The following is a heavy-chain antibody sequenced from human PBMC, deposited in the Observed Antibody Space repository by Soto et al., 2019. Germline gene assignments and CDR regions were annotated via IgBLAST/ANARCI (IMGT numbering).Heavy chain of an antibody. V-gene: IGHV1-3*01. CDR3: AGSTFLGNWFDP. Sequence: QVQLVQSGAEVKKPGASVKVSCKASGYTFTSYAMHWVRQAPGQRLEWMGWINAGNGNPKYSQKFQGRVTITRDTSASTAYMELSSLRSEDTAVYYCAGSTFLGNWFDPWGQGTLVTVSS. CDR2: INAGNGNP. J-gene: IGHJ5*02. CDR1: GYTFTSYA. D-gene: IGHD3-3*01.